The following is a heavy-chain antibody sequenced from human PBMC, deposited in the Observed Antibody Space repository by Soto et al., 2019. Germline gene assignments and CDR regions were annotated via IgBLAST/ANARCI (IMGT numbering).Heavy chain of an antibody. Sequence: PGGSLRLSCAASGFTFISYGMHWVLQAPYKGLEWVAVISYDGSNKYYADSVKGRFTISRDNSKNTLYLQMNSLRAEDTAVYYCAKDTTVTTDTFDYWGQGTLVTVSS. CDR2: ISYDGSNK. V-gene: IGHV3-30*18. J-gene: IGHJ4*02. D-gene: IGHD4-17*01. CDR3: AKDTTVTTDTFDY. CDR1: GFTFISYG.